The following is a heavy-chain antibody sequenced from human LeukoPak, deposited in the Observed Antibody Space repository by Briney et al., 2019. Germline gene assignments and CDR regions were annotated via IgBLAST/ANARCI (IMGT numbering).Heavy chain of an antibody. V-gene: IGHV3-21*01. CDR2: ISSSSSYI. CDR1: GFTFSSYS. D-gene: IGHD3-3*01. CDR3: ARDPSILRFLEWLLPDAFDI. Sequence: SGGSLRLSCAASGFTFSSYSMNWVRQAPGKGLEWVSSISSSSSYIYYADSVKGRFTISRDNAKNSLYLQMNSLRAEDTAVYYCARDPSILRFLEWLLPDAFDIWGQGTMVTVSS. J-gene: IGHJ3*02.